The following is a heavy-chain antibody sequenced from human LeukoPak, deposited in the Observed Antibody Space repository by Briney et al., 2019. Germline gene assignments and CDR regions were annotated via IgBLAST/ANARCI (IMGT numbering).Heavy chain of an antibody. CDR3: ARDLTMTVVAIGY. CDR1: GYTFTSYA. D-gene: IGHD3-22*01. CDR2: INTNTGNP. J-gene: IGHJ4*02. Sequence: ASVTVSCTASGYTFTSYAMNWVRQAPGQGLEWMGWINTNTGNPTYAQGFTGRFVFSLDTSVSTAYLQSSSLKAEDTAVYYCARDLTMTVVAIGYWGQGTLVTVSS. V-gene: IGHV7-4-1*02.